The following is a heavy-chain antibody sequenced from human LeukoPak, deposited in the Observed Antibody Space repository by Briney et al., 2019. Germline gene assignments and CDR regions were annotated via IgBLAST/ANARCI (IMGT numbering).Heavy chain of an antibody. V-gene: IGHV3-11*01. D-gene: IGHD3-10*01. CDR1: GFTFSDYY. CDR3: ARSAVRGVTFNWFDP. CDR2: ISSSGSTI. Sequence: GESLRLSCAASGFTFSDYYMSWIRHAPGKGLEWVSYISSSGSTIYYADSVKGRLTISRVNAKNSLYLQMNSLRAEDTAVYYCARSAVRGVTFNWFDPWGQGTLVTVSS. J-gene: IGHJ5*02.